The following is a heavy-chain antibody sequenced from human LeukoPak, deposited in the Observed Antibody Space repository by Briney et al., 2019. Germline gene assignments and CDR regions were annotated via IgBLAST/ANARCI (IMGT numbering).Heavy chain of an antibody. CDR1: GYTFTGYY. Sequence: ASVKVSCKASGYTFTGYYMHWLRQAPGQGLEWMGWINPNSGGTNYAQKFQGRVTMTRDTSISTAYMELSRLRSDDTAVYYCARAQSSGWEDYFDYWGQGTLVTVSS. CDR3: ARAQSSGWEDYFDY. V-gene: IGHV1-2*02. CDR2: INPNSGGT. D-gene: IGHD6-19*01. J-gene: IGHJ4*02.